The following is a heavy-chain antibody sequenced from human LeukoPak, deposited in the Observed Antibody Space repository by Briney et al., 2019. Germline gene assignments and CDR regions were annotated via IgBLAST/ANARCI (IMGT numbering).Heavy chain of an antibody. D-gene: IGHD3-3*01. V-gene: IGHV4-4*07. CDR3: ARDRPPPTTIFGVVIATGDYYYMDV. Sequence: PSETLSLTCTVSGGSISSYYWSWIRQPAGKGLEWIGRIYTSGSTNYNPSLKSRATMSVDTSKNQSSLKLSSVTAADTAVYYCARDRPPPTTIFGVVIATGDYYYMDVWGKGTTVTVSS. J-gene: IGHJ6*03. CDR1: GGSISSYY. CDR2: IYTSGST.